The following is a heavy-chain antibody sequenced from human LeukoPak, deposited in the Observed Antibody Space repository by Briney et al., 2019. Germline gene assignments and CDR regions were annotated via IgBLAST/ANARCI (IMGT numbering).Heavy chain of an antibody. CDR3: ARQPEYYYDSSGYPNFDY. J-gene: IGHJ4*02. V-gene: IGHV5-51*01. Sequence: GESLKISCKGSGYSFSRYWIGWVRQVPGKGLEWVATIYPDDSDSRYSPSFEGQVTISSDKSISTAYLQWTSLKASDTAMYYCARQPEYYYDSSGYPNFDYWGQGTLVTVSS. CDR2: IYPDDSDS. CDR1: GYSFSRYW. D-gene: IGHD3-22*01.